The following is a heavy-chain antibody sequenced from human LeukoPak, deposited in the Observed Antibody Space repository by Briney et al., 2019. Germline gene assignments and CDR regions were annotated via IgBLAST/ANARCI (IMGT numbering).Heavy chain of an antibody. CDR1: GFTFSNYA. V-gene: IGHV3-23*01. CDR2: ISSSGGST. CDR3: AKPTSGLAAAGFDC. Sequence: GGSLRLSCAASGFTFSNYAMSWVRQAPGKGLEWVSSISSSGGSTFYADSVKGRFTISRDKSKNTLHLQMNSLKAEDTAVYYCAKPTSGLAAAGFDCWGQGTLVTVSS. J-gene: IGHJ4*02. D-gene: IGHD6-13*01.